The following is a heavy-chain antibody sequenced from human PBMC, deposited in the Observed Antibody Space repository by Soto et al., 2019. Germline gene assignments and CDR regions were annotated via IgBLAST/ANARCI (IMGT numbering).Heavy chain of an antibody. D-gene: IGHD3-9*01. CDR2: IKEDGSEK. V-gene: IGHV3-7*01. Sequence: GGSLRLSCAASGFTFSRYWMSWVRQAPGKGLEWVANIKEDGSEKYYVDSVKGRFTISRDNAKNSLYLQMNSLRAEDTAVYYCARAPGSYDILTGYIYFDYWGQGNLVTVSS. J-gene: IGHJ4*02. CDR3: ARAPGSYDILTGYIYFDY. CDR1: GFTFSRYW.